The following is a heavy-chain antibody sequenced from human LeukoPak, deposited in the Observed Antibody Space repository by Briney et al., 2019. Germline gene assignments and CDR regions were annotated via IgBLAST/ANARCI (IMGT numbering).Heavy chain of an antibody. Sequence: SETLSLTCAVYGGSFSGYYWSWIRQPPGKGLEWISEINHSGSTNYNPSIKSRVTISVDTYKNQFSLKLSSVTAADTAVYYCARNEGQQLSRGWFDPWGQGTLVTVSS. D-gene: IGHD6-13*01. V-gene: IGHV4-34*01. J-gene: IGHJ5*02. CDR3: ARNEGQQLSRGWFDP. CDR2: INHSGST. CDR1: GGSFSGYY.